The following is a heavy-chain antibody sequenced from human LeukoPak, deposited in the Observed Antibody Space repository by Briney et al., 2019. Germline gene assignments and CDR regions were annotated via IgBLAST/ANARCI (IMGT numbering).Heavy chain of an antibody. Sequence: ASVKVSCKASGYTFTSYGISWVRQAPGQGLEWMGWISAYNGNTNYAQKLQGRVTMTTDTSTSTAYMELRSPGSDDTAVYYCARVRIVVVVAATFGDWFDPWGQGTLVTVSS. CDR3: ARVRIVVVVAATFGDWFDP. V-gene: IGHV1-18*01. J-gene: IGHJ5*02. D-gene: IGHD2-15*01. CDR1: GYTFTSYG. CDR2: ISAYNGNT.